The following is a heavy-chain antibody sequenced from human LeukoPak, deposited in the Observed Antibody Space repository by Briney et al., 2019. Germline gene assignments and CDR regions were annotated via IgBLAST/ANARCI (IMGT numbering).Heavy chain of an antibody. V-gene: IGHV3-74*01. D-gene: IGHD2-2*01. CDR2: INSDGSST. CDR3: ARGYCSSTSCYASFDY. J-gene: IGHJ4*02. CDR1: GFTFSSYW. Sequence: GGSLRLSCAASGFTFSSYWMHWVRQAPGKGLVWVSRINSDGSSTSYADSMKGRFTISRDNAKNTLYLQMNSLRAEDTAVYYCARGYCSSTSCYASFDYWGQETLVTVSS.